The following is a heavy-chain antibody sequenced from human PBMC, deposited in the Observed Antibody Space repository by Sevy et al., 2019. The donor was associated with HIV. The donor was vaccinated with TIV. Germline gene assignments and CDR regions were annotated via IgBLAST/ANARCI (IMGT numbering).Heavy chain of an antibody. J-gene: IGHJ6*02. Sequence: GGSLRLSCAASGFTFSSYGMHWVRQAPAKGLEWVAVIWYDGSNKYYADSVKGRVTISRDNSKNTLFLQMNSLRDEDTAVYYSARGLAALPGYYYGMDVWGQGTTVTVSS. CDR2: IWYDGSNK. V-gene: IGHV3-33*01. CDR3: ARGLAALPGYYYGMDV. D-gene: IGHD6-6*01. CDR1: GFTFSSYG.